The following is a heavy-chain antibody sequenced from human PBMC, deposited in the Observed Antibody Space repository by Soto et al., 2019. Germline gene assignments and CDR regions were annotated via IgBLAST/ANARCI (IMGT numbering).Heavy chain of an antibody. CDR1: GGSVRSGSYY. V-gene: IGHV4-61*01. CDR2: IYYSGTT. J-gene: IGHJ6*02. D-gene: IGHD4-4*01. CDR3: ARTYCTTTACQAHGSDV. Sequence: PGTLPLPCSGSGGSVRSGSYYGSWIRQPKGTGLEWLGYIYYSGTTNYNPPLKSRITISVDTSGNQFSLKLSSVTAADTAVYFCARTYCTTTACQAHGSDVWGQGTTVSV.